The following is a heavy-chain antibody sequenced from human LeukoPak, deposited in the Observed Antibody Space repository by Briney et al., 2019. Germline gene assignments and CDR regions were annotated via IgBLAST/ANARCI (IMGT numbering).Heavy chain of an antibody. CDR1: GYIFTNYY. CDR3: GSSSDYYGMDV. V-gene: IGHV1-18*04. CDR2: ISAYNGNT. Sequence: ASVKVSCKASGYIFTNYYMHWVRQAPGQGLEWMGWISAYNGNTNYAQKLQGRVTMTTDTSTSTAYMELRSLRSDDTAVYYCGSSSDYYGMDVWGQGTTVTVSS. J-gene: IGHJ6*02. D-gene: IGHD6-6*01.